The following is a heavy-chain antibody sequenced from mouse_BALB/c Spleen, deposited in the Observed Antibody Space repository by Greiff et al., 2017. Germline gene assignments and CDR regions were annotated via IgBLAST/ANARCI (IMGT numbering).Heavy chain of an antibody. J-gene: IGHJ4*01. Sequence: QVQLQQSGAELVRPGSSVKISCKASGYAFSSYWMNWVKQRPGQGLEWIGQIYPGDGDTNYNGKFKGKATLTADKSSSTAYMQHSLTSEDSAVYFCARYYGSRHAMDYWGQGTSVTVSS. D-gene: IGHD1-1*01. CDR2: IYPGDGDT. V-gene: IGHV1-80*01. CDR3: ARYYGSRHAMDY. CDR1: GYAFSSYW.